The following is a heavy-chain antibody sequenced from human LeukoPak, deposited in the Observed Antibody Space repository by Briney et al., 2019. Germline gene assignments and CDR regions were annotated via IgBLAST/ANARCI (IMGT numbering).Heavy chain of an antibody. J-gene: IGHJ4*02. CDR3: ARERAWSGYNGAFDY. D-gene: IGHD5-12*01. V-gene: IGHV4-4*02. CDR2: IYHSGST. CDR1: GGSISSSNW. Sequence: SGTPSLTCAVSGGSISSSNWWSWVRQPPGKGLEWIGEIYHSGSTNYNPSLKSRVTISVDKSKNQFSLKLSSVTAADTAVYYCARERAWSGYNGAFDYWGQGTLVTVSS.